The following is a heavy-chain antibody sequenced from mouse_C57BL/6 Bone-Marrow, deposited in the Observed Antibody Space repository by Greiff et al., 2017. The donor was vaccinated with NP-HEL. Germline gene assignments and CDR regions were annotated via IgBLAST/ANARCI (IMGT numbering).Heavy chain of an antibody. CDR3: AKNEDGYYGFDY. V-gene: IGHV2-4*01. D-gene: IGHD2-3*01. CDR2: IWGGGST. CDR1: GFSLTSYG. J-gene: IGHJ2*01. Sequence: VMLVESGPGLVQPSQSLSITCTASGFSLTSYGVHWVRQPPGKGLEWLGVIWGGGSTDYYAAFITRLSISKDNTKSQVFFKMNSLQADDTAIYYCAKNEDGYYGFDYWGQGTTLTVSS.